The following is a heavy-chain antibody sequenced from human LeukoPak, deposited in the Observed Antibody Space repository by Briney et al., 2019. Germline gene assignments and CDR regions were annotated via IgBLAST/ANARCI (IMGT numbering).Heavy chain of an antibody. V-gene: IGHV4-59*01. Sequence: PSETLSLTCTVSGGSISSYYWSWIRQPPGKGLEWIGYIYYSGSTNYNPSLKSRVTISVDTSKNQFSLKLSSVTAADTAVYYCARTDIVVHDSEYFQHWGQGTLVTVSS. CDR1: GGSISSYY. CDR2: IYYSGST. J-gene: IGHJ1*01. CDR3: ARTDIVVHDSEYFQH. D-gene: IGHD2-2*01.